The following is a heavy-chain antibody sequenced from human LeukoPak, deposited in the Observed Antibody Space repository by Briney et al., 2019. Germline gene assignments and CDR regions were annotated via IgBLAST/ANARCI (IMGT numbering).Heavy chain of an antibody. Sequence: PSETLSLTCTVSGGSISSYYWSWIRQPPGKGLEWIGYIYYSGSTNYNPSLKSRVTISVDTSMNQFSLRLSSVTAADTAVYYCARAFSSGWRVSYMDVWGIGATVTISS. CDR2: IYYSGST. D-gene: IGHD6-19*01. J-gene: IGHJ6*03. CDR1: GGSISSYY. CDR3: ARAFSSGWRVSYMDV. V-gene: IGHV4-59*01.